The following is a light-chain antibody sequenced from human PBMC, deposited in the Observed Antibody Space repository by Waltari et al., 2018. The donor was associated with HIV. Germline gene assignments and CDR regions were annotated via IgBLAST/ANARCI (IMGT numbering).Light chain of an antibody. V-gene: IGLV1-40*01. CDR2: DNN. CDR3: QSYDSSLGGSV. J-gene: IGLJ2*01. CDR1: SSNIGADYD. Sequence: QSVLTQPPSVSGAPGQRVTISCTGSSSNIGADYDVHWYQHLPGTAPKLLIYDNNKRPSGVPDRFSGSKSGPSASLASTGLQAEDEADYYCQSYDSSLGGSVFGGGTKVTVL.